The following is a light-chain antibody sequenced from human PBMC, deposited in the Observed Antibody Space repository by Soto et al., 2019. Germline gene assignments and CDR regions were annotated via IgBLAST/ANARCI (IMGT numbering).Light chain of an antibody. J-gene: IGLJ2*01. CDR2: EVS. Sequence: QSALTQPASVSGSLGQSITLSCTGTSSDVGGYNYVSWYQQHPGKAPKLMIYEVSNRPSGVSNRFSGSKSGNTASLTISGLHAEDEADYYFSSYTRSSTRVFGGGTKLTVL. CDR3: SSYTRSSTRV. CDR1: SSDVGGYNY. V-gene: IGLV2-14*01.